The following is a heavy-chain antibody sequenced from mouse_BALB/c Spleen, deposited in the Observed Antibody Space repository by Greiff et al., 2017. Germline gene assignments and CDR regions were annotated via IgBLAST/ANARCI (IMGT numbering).Heavy chain of an antibody. CDR2: ISSGSSTI. CDR3: ARSLSLLRIRGFAY. D-gene: IGHD1-2*01. Sequence: EVHLVESGGGLVQPGGSRKLSCAASGFTFSSFGMHWVRQAPEKGLEWVAYISSGSSTIYYADTVKGRFTISRDNPKNTLFLQMTSLRSEDTAMYYCARSLSLLRIRGFAYWGQGTLVTVSA. V-gene: IGHV5-17*02. J-gene: IGHJ3*01. CDR1: GFTFSSFG.